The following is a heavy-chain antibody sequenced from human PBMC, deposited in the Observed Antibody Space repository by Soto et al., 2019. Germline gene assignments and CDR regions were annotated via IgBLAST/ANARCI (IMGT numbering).Heavy chain of an antibody. J-gene: IGHJ4*02. CDR1: GFSLTTSGVG. Sequence: QITLNESGPTLVKPTQTLTLTCTFSGFSLTTSGVGVGWIRQSPGKALEWLALIYWDDDKRYSPSLKSRLTITKDTSKNQVVLTMANLDPADTATYYCAHRVLRTVFGLVTTTAIYFDFWGQGTPVAVSS. CDR3: AHRVLRTVFGLVTTTAIYFDF. D-gene: IGHD3-3*01. CDR2: IYWDDDK. V-gene: IGHV2-5*02.